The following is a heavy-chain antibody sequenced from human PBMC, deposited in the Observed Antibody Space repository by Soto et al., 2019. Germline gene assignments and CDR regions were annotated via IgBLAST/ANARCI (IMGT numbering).Heavy chain of an antibody. J-gene: IGHJ4*02. CDR3: AKVALKAYYYGSSLDY. CDR1: GFTFSSYA. V-gene: IGHV3-23*01. Sequence: GGSLRLSCAASGFTFSSYAMSWVRQAPGKGLEWVSAISGSGGSTYYADSVKGRFTISRDNSKNTLYLQMNSLRAEDTAVYYYAKVALKAYYYGSSLDYWGQGTLVTVSS. CDR2: ISGSGGST. D-gene: IGHD3-10*01.